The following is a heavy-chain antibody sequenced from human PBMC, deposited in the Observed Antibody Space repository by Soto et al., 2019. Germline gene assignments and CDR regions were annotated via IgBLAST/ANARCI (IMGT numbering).Heavy chain of an antibody. Sequence: GGSLRLSCAASGFTFSSYGMHWVRQAPGKGLEWVAVIWYDGSNKYYADSVKGRFTISRDNSKNTLYLQMNSLRAKDTAVYYCASLGYCSGGSCYESVYYWGQGTLVTVS. D-gene: IGHD2-15*01. CDR3: ASLGYCSGGSCYESVYY. CDR2: IWYDGSNK. CDR1: GFTFSSYG. V-gene: IGHV3-33*01. J-gene: IGHJ4*02.